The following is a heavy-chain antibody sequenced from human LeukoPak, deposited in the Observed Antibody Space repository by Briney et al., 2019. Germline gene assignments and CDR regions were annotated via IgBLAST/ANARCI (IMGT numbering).Heavy chain of an antibody. V-gene: IGHV1-69*13. CDR2: IIPIFGTA. CDR3: AENGISSGYSSSWYGYYYYGMDV. Sequence: SVKVSCRASGGTFSSYAISWVRQAPGQGLEWMGGIIPIFGTANYAQKFQGRVTITADESTSTAYMELSSLRSEDTAVYYCAENGISSGYSSSWYGYYYYGMDVWGQGTTVTVSS. D-gene: IGHD6-13*01. J-gene: IGHJ6*02. CDR1: GGTFSSYA.